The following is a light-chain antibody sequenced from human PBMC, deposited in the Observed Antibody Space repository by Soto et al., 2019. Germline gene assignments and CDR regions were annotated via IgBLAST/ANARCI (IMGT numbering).Light chain of an antibody. CDR2: GAS. Sequence: EIVLTQSPATLSVSPGERVTLCCRASQSVDINLAWYQQKPGQAPRLLIYGASTRATDMSGTFSGRGSGTEFTLTISNVRPEDFAVYYCQQYRSWPRTFGQGTKVDI. CDR3: QQYRSWPRT. V-gene: IGKV3-15*01. J-gene: IGKJ1*01. CDR1: QSVDIN.